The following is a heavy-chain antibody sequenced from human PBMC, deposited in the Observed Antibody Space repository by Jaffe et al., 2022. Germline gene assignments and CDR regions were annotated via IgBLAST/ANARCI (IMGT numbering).Heavy chain of an antibody. V-gene: IGHV4-61*02. CDR1: GGSISSGSYY. J-gene: IGHJ3*02. D-gene: IGHD2-21*02. Sequence: QVQLQESGPGLVKPSQTLSLTCTVSGGSISSGSYYWSWIRQPAGKGLEWIGRIYTSGSTNYNPSLKSRVTISVDTSKNQFSLKLSSVTAADTAVYYCARVIGGNSAPLIWGQGTMVTVSS. CDR2: IYTSGST. CDR3: ARVIGGNSAPLI.